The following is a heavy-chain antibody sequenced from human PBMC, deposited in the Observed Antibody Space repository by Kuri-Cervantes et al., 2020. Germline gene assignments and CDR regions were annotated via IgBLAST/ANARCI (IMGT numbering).Heavy chain of an antibody. V-gene: IGHV3-23*01. D-gene: IGHD3-22*01. Sequence: GESLKISCAASGFTFINYAMSWVRQAPGKGLEWVSSISGSGDKTYYADSVKGRFTISRDNSKNTLYLQMNSLRAEDTAVYYCARDYYDSSGYKDYWGQGTLVTVSS. CDR2: ISGSGDKT. J-gene: IGHJ4*02. CDR1: GFTFINYA. CDR3: ARDYYDSSGYKDY.